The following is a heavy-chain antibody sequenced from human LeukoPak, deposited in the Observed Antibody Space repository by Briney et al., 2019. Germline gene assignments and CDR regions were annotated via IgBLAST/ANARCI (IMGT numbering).Heavy chain of an antibody. J-gene: IGHJ4*02. CDR3: ARHGSRAVAGYFDY. CDR2: IYFIGST. CDR1: GGSISTTNW. D-gene: IGHD6-19*01. Sequence: PSETLSLTCGVSGGSISTTNWWTWVRQSPGKGLEWIGYIYFIGSTYYNPSLTGRVTISVDTSKNQFSLRLTSVTAADTALYYCARHGSRAVAGYFDYWGQGTLVTVSS. V-gene: IGHV4-59*08.